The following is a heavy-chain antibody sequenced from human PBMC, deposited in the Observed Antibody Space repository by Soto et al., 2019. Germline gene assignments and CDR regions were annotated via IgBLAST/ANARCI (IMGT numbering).Heavy chain of an antibody. CDR2: IRSKGNNHAT. CDR3: TRGGPRYDY. J-gene: IGHJ4*02. V-gene: IGHV3-73*02. CDR1: GFIFSGSA. Sequence: EVQLVQSGGGLVQPGGSLKLSCAASGFIFSGSAIHWVRQASGKGLEWVGRIRSKGNNHATTYAASLRGRFIVSRDDSKNTAYLQMNTRETEDTAVYYCTRGGPRYDYWGQGTLVTVSS. D-gene: IGHD3-16*01.